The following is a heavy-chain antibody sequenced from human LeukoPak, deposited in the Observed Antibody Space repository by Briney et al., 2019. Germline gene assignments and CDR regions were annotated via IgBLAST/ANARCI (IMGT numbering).Heavy chain of an antibody. J-gene: IGHJ3*02. Sequence: GGSLRLSCAASGFTFDDYAMHWVRQAPGKGLEWVSGISWNSGSIGYADSVKGRFTISRDNSKNTLYLQMNSLRAEDTAVYYCASGVVVITNAFDIWGQGTMVTVSS. CDR3: ASGVVVITNAFDI. CDR1: GFTFDDYA. V-gene: IGHV3-9*01. D-gene: IGHD3-22*01. CDR2: ISWNSGSI.